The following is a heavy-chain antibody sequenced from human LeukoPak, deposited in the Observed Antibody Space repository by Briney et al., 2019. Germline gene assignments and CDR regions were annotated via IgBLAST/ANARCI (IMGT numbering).Heavy chain of an antibody. CDR1: GFTFSSHA. J-gene: IGHJ4*02. V-gene: IGHV3-23*01. CDR2: ISGSGGNT. D-gene: IGHD3-22*01. Sequence: PGGSLRLSCVASGFTFSSHAMAWVRQAPGKGLEWVSGISGSGGNTYYADSVKGRFTISRDNSKNTLYLQMNSLSAEDTAVYYCAVEKSDSPDYWGQGTLVTVSS. CDR3: AVEKSDSPDY.